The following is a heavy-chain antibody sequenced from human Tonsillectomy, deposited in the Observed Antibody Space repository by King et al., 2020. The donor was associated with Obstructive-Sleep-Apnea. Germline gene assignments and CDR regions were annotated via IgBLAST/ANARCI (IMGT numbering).Heavy chain of an antibody. CDR3: VRDGGTSWYRNYFFGMDV. CDR2: ISYDGSNK. D-gene: IGHD2-2*02. V-gene: IGHV3-30-3*01. CDR1: GFIFHSYA. J-gene: IGHJ6*02. Sequence: VQLVESGGGVVQPGRSLRLSCAASGFIFHSYAMYWVRQAPGKGLEWMAVISYDGSNKYYSDSVKGRFTISRDNSKDTLYLQMNSLRLEDTDVYYCVRDGGTSWYRNYFFGMDVWGQGTRVTVSS.